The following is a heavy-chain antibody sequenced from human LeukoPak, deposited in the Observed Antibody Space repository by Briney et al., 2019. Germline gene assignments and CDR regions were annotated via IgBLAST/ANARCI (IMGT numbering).Heavy chain of an antibody. CDR1: GFTFSSYW. Sequence: PGGSLRLSCAASGFTFSSYWMSWVRQAPGKGLEWAANIKQDGSEKYYVDSVKGRFTISRDNAKNSLYLQMNSLRAEDTAVYYCAKDLLSFGELDAFDIWGQGRMVTVSS. D-gene: IGHD3-10*01. V-gene: IGHV3-7*01. J-gene: IGHJ3*02. CDR3: AKDLLSFGELDAFDI. CDR2: IKQDGSEK.